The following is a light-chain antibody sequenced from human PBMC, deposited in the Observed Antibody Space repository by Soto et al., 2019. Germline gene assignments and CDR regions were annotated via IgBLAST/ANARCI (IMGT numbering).Light chain of an antibody. CDR3: QSYDTRLSAVV. CDR2: GDN. CDR1: SSNIGAGYA. Sequence: QSVLTQPPSVSGAPGQRLTIACTGSSSNIGAGYAVHWHQHLPGRAPKLLVYGDNNRPSGVPDRFSGSESGTSAYLTITGLQAEDEGHYYCQSYDTRLSAVVFGGGTKVTVL. J-gene: IGLJ2*01. V-gene: IGLV1-40*01.